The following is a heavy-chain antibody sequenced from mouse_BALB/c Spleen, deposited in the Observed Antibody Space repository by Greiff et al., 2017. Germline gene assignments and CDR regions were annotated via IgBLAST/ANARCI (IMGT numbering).Heavy chain of an antibody. J-gene: IGHJ4*01. CDR3: ARSSRYDADRAMDY. CDR2: INPNNGGT. CDR1: GYTFTSYY. D-gene: IGHD2-14*01. Sequence: VQLQQPGAELVKPGASVKLSCKASGYTFTSYYMYWVKQRPGQGLEWIGGINPNNGGTSYNQKFKGKATLTVDKSSSTAYMELRSLTSEDSAVYYCARSSRYDADRAMDYWGQGTSVTVSS. V-gene: IGHV1-53*01.